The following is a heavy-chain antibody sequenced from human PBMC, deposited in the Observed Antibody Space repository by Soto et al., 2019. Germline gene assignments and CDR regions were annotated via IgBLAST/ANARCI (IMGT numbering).Heavy chain of an antibody. Sequence: KASETLSLTCAVSGGSISSGGYSWSWIRQPPGKGLEWIGYIYHSGSTYYNPSLKSRVTISVDRSKNQFSLKLSSVTAADTAVYYCARARIAARPEGFDYWGQGTLVTVSS. V-gene: IGHV4-30-2*01. CDR2: IYHSGST. CDR1: GGSISSGGYS. J-gene: IGHJ4*02. CDR3: ARARIAARPEGFDY. D-gene: IGHD6-6*01.